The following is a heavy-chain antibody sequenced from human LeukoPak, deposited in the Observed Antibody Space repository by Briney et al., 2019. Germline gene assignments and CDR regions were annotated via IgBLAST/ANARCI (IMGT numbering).Heavy chain of an antibody. CDR2: IYPGDSDT. Sequence: GESLQISCKGSGYSFTSYWIGWVRQMPGKGLEWMGIIYPGDSDTRYSPSFQGQVTISADKSISTAYLQWSSLKAPDTAMYYCARHVGIAAAGTLYYGMDVWGQGTTVTVSS. J-gene: IGHJ6*02. V-gene: IGHV5-51*01. CDR1: GYSFTSYW. D-gene: IGHD6-13*01. CDR3: ARHVGIAAAGTLYYGMDV.